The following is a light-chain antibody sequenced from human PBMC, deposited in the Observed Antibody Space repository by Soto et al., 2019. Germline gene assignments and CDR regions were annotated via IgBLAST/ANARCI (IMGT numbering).Light chain of an antibody. CDR1: RSLSSSY. CDR2: AAS. V-gene: IGKV3-20*01. J-gene: IGKJ2*01. Sequence: EIVLTQSPGTLSLSPGERATLSCRASRSLSSSYVVWYQQKPGQAPRLLIYAASRRATGIPDRFSGSGSATEYTLTISRLEAEDFAVYDCQHQGNFGKRTRLESK. CDR3: QHQGN.